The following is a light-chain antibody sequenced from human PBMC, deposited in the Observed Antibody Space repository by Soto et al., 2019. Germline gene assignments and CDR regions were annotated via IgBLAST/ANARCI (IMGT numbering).Light chain of an antibody. CDR3: QQFNSYSVT. CDR1: QSISSW. CDR2: KAS. J-gene: IGKJ3*01. V-gene: IGKV1-5*03. Sequence: DIQMTQSPSTLSASVGDRVTITCRASQSISSWLAWYQQKPGKAPKLLIYKASSLESGVPSRFSGSGSGTDSTLTISSLQPDDFAAYYCQQFNSYSVTFGPGTKVDIK.